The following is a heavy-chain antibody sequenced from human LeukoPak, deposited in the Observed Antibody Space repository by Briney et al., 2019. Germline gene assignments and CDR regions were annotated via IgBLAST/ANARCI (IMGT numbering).Heavy chain of an antibody. Sequence: PGGSLRLSCAASGFTFSSYAMHWVRQAPGKGLEWVAVISYDGSNKYYADSVKGRFTISRDNSKNTLYLQMNSLRAEDTAVYYCARADTVVTPSDAFDIWGQGTMVTVSS. CDR2: ISYDGSNK. D-gene: IGHD4-23*01. CDR3: ARADTVVTPSDAFDI. J-gene: IGHJ3*02. V-gene: IGHV3-30*14. CDR1: GFTFSSYA.